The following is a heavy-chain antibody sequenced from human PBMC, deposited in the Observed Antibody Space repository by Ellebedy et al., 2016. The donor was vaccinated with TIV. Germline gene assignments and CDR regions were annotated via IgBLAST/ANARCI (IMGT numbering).Heavy chain of an antibody. Sequence: GGSLRLXXAASGFTSNTFDMHWVRQATGKGLEWVSAISPTGDTLCSGSVRGRFTISRETAKNSFYLQMNSLRDGDTAVYYCARDREGCFDIWGRGTVVTVSS. J-gene: IGHJ3*02. CDR3: ARDREGCFDI. V-gene: IGHV3-13*01. CDR1: GFTSNTFD. CDR2: ISPTGDT.